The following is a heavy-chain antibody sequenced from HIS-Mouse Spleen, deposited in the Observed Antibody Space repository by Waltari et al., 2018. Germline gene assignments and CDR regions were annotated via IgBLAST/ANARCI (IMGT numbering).Heavy chain of an antibody. CDR1: GGSISRTRYH. D-gene: IGHD6-13*01. CDR3: AREIPYSSSWYDWYFDL. V-gene: IGHV4-39*07. J-gene: IGHJ2*01. Sequence: QLQLQESGPGLVKPSETLSLTCPVSGGSISRTRYHWGRIRQPPGKGLDWIGSIYYSGSTYYNPSLKSRVTISVDTSKNQFSLKLSSVTAADTAVYYCAREIPYSSSWYDWYFDLWGRGTLVTVSS. CDR2: IYYSGST.